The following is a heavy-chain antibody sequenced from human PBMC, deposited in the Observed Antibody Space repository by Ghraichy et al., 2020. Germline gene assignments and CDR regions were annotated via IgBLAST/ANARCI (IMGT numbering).Heavy chain of an antibody. CDR2: MNPNSGNT. CDR3: AGALLVVGLNYYYYGMDV. D-gene: IGHD2-15*01. Sequence: ASVKVSCKASGYTFTSYDINWVRQATGQGLEWMGWMNPNSGNTGYAQKFQGRVTMTRNTSISTAYMELSSLRSEDTAVYYCAGALLVVGLNYYYYGMDVWGQGTTVTVSS. V-gene: IGHV1-8*01. J-gene: IGHJ6*02. CDR1: GYTFTSYD.